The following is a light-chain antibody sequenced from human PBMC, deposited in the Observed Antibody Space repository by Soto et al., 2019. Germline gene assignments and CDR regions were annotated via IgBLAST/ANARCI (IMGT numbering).Light chain of an antibody. CDR1: QSVSSD. CDR3: QQYNYWPPLT. V-gene: IGKV3D-15*01. CDR2: GAS. J-gene: IGKJ4*01. Sequence: EIVMTQSPATLSGSPGQRATLSCRASQSVSSDLAWYPQNPGQAPRLLIYGASTRSTGIPARFSGSGAGTESSLTISSLQSEEVAVYYCQQYNYWPPLTFGGGTKVEIK.